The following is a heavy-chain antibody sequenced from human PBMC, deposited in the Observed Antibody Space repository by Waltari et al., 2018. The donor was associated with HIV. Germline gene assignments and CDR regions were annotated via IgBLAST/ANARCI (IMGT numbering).Heavy chain of an antibody. CDR3: ATRESILATNLFLAGEP. CDR2: SSSSGGGT. V-gene: IGHV3-23*04. D-gene: IGHD5-12*01. J-gene: IGHJ6*02. Sequence: EVQLVEAGGGLVQPWGSLRLSVAVTGLAWSSSAISWVPLAPGKGMDGVPSSSSGGGTFYGGSVKGRFTSSRGKSKNTVYPEMNNLAVDETAIYNCATRESILATNLFLAGEPWGPGATVTVSS. CDR1: GLAWSSSA.